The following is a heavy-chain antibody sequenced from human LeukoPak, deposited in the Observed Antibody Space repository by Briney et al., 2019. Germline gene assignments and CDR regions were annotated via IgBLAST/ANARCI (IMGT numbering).Heavy chain of an antibody. D-gene: IGHD4-17*01. Sequence: SETLSLSCAVYGGSFSGYYWSWIRQPPGKGLEGIGEINHSGSTNYNPSLKSRVTISVDTSKNQFSLKLSSVTAADTAVYYCARAGPLTTKVTTGGVDYWGQGTLVTVSS. CDR2: INHSGST. CDR1: GGSFSGYY. CDR3: ARAGPLTTKVTTGGVDY. J-gene: IGHJ4*02. V-gene: IGHV4-34*01.